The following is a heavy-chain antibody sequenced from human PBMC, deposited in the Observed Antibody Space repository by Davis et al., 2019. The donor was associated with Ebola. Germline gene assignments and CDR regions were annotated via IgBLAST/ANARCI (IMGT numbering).Heavy chain of an antibody. V-gene: IGHV3-73*01. D-gene: IGHD4-17*01. CDR1: GFTFSTAW. CDR2: IRSKANSYAT. CDR3: TGSDGDYDY. J-gene: IGHJ4*02. Sequence: GGSLRLSCAASGFTFSTAWMNWVRQAPGKGLEWVGRIRSKANSYATAYAASVKGRFTISRDDSKNTAYLQMNSLKTEDTAVYYCTGSDGDYDYWGQGTLVTVSS.